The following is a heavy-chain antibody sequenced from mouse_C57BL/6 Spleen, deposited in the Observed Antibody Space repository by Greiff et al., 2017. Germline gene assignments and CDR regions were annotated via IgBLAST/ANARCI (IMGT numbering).Heavy chain of an antibody. CDR1: GFTFSSYG. V-gene: IGHV5-6*01. CDR3: ARHEGGTTVVADYYAMDY. CDR2: ISSGGSYT. Sequence: EVQGVESGGDLVKPGGSLKLSCAASGFTFSSYGMSWVRQTPDKRLEWVATISSGGSYTYYPDSVKGRFTISRDNAKNTLYLQMSSLKSEDTAMYYCARHEGGTTVVADYYAMDYWGQGTSVTVSS. D-gene: IGHD1-1*01. J-gene: IGHJ4*01.